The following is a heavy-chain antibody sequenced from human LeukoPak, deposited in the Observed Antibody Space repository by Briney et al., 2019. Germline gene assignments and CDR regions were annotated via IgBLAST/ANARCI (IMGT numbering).Heavy chain of an antibody. CDR3: ASLSSGYFDSNGY. V-gene: IGHV1-69*05. CDR2: IIPIFGTA. J-gene: IGHJ4*02. Sequence: GASVKVSCKASGGTFSSYAISWVRQAPGQGLEWMGGIIPIFGTANYAQKFQGRVTITTDESTSTAYMELSSLRSEDTAVYYCASLSSGYFDSNGYWGQGTLVTVSS. D-gene: IGHD3-22*01. CDR1: GGTFSSYA.